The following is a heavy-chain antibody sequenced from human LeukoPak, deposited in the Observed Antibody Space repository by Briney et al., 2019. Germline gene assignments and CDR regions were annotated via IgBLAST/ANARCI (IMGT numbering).Heavy chain of an antibody. J-gene: IGHJ3*02. Sequence: ASVKVSCKASGYTFTSYGIIWVRQAPGQGLEWMGWISAYNCNTNYAQNLQGRVTMTTDTSTSTAYMELKSLRSDDTAVYYCAREQPSYEYAFDIWGQGTMVTVSS. D-gene: IGHD5-18*01. CDR2: ISAYNCNT. V-gene: IGHV1-18*01. CDR3: AREQPSYEYAFDI. CDR1: GYTFTSYG.